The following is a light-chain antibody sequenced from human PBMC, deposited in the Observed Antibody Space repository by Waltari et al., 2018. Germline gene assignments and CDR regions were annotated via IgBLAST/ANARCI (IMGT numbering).Light chain of an antibody. Sequence: QSALTQPASVSGSPGQSITISCTGTSSDVGGYNYVSWYQQHPGKAPELMIFEVSNRPSGVANRFSGSKFGNTASLTISGLQAEDEADYYCSSYTRSSTLFGGGTKLTVL. CDR2: EVS. J-gene: IGLJ2*01. CDR1: SSDVGGYNY. CDR3: SSYTRSSTL. V-gene: IGLV2-14*01.